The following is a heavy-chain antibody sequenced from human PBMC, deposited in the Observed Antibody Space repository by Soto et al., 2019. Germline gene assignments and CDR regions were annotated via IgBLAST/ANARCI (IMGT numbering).Heavy chain of an antibody. V-gene: IGHV3-33*01. CDR2: IWYDGSNK. Sequence: QVQLVESGGGVVQPGRSLRLSCAASGFTFSSYGMHWVRQAPGKGLEWVAVIWYDGSNKYYADSVKGRFTISRDNSKNTLYLQMNSLRGEDTAVYYCARDEGLWFGELLYGASHPDYWGQGTLVTVSS. CDR1: GFTFSSYG. J-gene: IGHJ4*02. CDR3: ARDEGLWFGELLYGASHPDY. D-gene: IGHD3-10*01.